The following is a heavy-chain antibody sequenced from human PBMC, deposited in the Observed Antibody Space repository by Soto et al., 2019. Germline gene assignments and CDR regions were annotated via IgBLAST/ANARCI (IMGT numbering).Heavy chain of an antibody. J-gene: IGHJ6*02. Sequence: PGGSLRLSCAASGFTFSSYGMHWVRQAPGEGLEWVAVISYDGSNKYYADSVKGRFTISRDNSKNTLYLQMNSLRAEDTAVYYCAKDRGIAAAGTIYYYGMDVWGQGTTVTVSS. CDR2: ISYDGSNK. V-gene: IGHV3-30*18. CDR3: AKDRGIAAAGTIYYYGMDV. D-gene: IGHD6-13*01. CDR1: GFTFSSYG.